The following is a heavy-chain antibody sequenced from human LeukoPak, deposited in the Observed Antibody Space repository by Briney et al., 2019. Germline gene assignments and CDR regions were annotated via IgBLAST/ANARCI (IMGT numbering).Heavy chain of an antibody. CDR1: GYTFTGYY. CDR2: MNPNSGNT. D-gene: IGHD1-26*01. J-gene: IGHJ3*02. CDR3: ARVVGELLQLADAFDI. Sequence: ASVKVSCKASGYTFTGYYMHWVRQATGQGLEWMGWMNPNSGNTGYAQKFQGRVTITRNTSISTAYMELSSLRSEDTAVYYCARVVGELLQLADAFDIWGQGTMVTVSS. V-gene: IGHV1-8*03.